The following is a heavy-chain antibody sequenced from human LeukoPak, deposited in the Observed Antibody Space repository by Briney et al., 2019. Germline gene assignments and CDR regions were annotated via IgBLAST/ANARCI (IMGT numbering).Heavy chain of an antibody. D-gene: IGHD1-26*01. CDR2: ISSSSSYI. CDR3: ARGIVGATGLFDY. J-gene: IGHJ4*02. Sequence: PGGSLRLSCAASGFTFSSYSMNWVRQAPGKGLEWVSFISSSSSYIYYADSVKGRFTISRDNAKNSLYLQMNSLRAEDTAVYYCARGIVGATGLFDYWGQGTLVTVSS. V-gene: IGHV3-21*01. CDR1: GFTFSSYS.